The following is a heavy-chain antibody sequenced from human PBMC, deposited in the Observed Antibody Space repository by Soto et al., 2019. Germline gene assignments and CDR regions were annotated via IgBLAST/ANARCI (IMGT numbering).Heavy chain of an antibody. D-gene: IGHD3-10*01. J-gene: IGHJ6*02. CDR2: ITDSGSA. V-gene: IGHV4-34*01. Sequence: QVQLQQWGAGLLKPSETLSLGCAVYGESFSGYYWNWIRQPPGKGLEWIGEITDSGSANYKPSLASRVTISVDTSKKQFSLGLNSVTAADAAVYYCARRRRGITMVRGTYAMDVWGHGPTVTVSS. CDR1: GESFSGYY. CDR3: ARRRRGITMVRGTYAMDV.